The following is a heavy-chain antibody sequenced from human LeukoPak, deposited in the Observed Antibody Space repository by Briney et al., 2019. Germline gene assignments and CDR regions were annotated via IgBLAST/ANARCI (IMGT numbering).Heavy chain of an antibody. CDR3: ARVPIRDLGELDY. CDR2: IYSGGST. Sequence: PGGSLRLSCAASGFTVSSNYMSWVRQAPGKGLEWVSVIYSGGSTYYADSVKGRFTISRDNSKNTLYLQMNSLRAEDTAVYYYARVPIRDLGELDYWGQGTLVTVSS. J-gene: IGHJ4*02. CDR1: GFTVSSNY. V-gene: IGHV3-53*01. D-gene: IGHD1-14*01.